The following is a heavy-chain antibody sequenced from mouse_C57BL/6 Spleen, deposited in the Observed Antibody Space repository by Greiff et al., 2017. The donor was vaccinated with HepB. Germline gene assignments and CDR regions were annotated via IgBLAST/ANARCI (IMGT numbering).Heavy chain of an antibody. CDR3: ARSENDYDVLFAY. Sequence: VQLQQPGAELVMPGASVKLSCKASGYTFTSYWMHWVKQRPGQGLEWIGEIDPSDSYTNYNQKFKGKSTLTVDKSSSTAYMQLSSLTSEDSAVYYCARSENDYDVLFAYWGQGTLVTVSA. V-gene: IGHV1-69*01. J-gene: IGHJ3*01. D-gene: IGHD2-4*01. CDR2: IDPSDSYT. CDR1: GYTFTSYW.